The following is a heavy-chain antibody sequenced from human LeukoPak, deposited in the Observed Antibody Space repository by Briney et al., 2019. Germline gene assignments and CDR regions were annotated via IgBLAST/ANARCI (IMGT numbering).Heavy chain of an antibody. CDR3: ARGDWFDP. CDR1: GFTFSDST. CDR2: ISSSGSYI. J-gene: IGHJ5*02. Sequence: GGSLRLSCAASGFTFSDSTMNWVRQAPGKGLEWVSSISSSGSYIFYADSVKGRFTISRDNAKNSLYLQMDSLRVEDTAVYYCARGDWFDPWGLGTLVTVSS. V-gene: IGHV3-21*01.